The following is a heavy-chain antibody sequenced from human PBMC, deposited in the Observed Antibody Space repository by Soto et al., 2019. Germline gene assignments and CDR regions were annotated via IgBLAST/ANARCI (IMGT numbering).Heavy chain of an antibody. CDR3: ARDLEYYYDSSGYYIDYYYYGMDV. CDR2: INPSGGST. Sequence: QVQLVQSGAEVKKPGASVKVSCKASGYTFTSYYMHWVRQAPGQGLEWMGIINPSGGSTSYAQKCQGRVTMTRDTSTSTVYMELSSLRSEDTAVYYCARDLEYYYDSSGYYIDYYYYGMDVWGQGTTVTVSS. CDR1: GYTFTSYY. V-gene: IGHV1-46*01. J-gene: IGHJ6*02. D-gene: IGHD3-22*01.